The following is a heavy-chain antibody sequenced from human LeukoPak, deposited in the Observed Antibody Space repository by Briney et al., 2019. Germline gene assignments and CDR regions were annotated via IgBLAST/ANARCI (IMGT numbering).Heavy chain of an antibody. CDR1: GFTFSSYA. V-gene: IGHV3-23*01. CDR3: AKAACEPARGCYYYYMDV. Sequence: PGGSLRLSCAASGFTFSSYAMSWVRQAPGKGLEWVSAISGSGGSTYYADSVKGRFTISRDNSKNTLYLQMNSLRAEDTAVYYCAKAACEPARGCYYYYMDVWGKGTTVTVSS. J-gene: IGHJ6*03. CDR2: ISGSGGST. D-gene: IGHD2-2*01.